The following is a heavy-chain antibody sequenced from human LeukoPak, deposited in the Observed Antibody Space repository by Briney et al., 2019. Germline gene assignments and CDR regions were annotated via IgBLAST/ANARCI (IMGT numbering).Heavy chain of an antibody. V-gene: IGHV4-59*13. J-gene: IGHJ4*02. Sequence: SETLALTRSVSGGSISSFFWSGIRQPPGKGLEWIGYIYYSGSTNYNPSLKSRVTMSVDTSKNQFSLKLSSVTAADTAVYYCARVRSGSSGCDRVFDYWGRGPLVTVSS. CDR2: IYYSGST. CDR3: ARVRSGSSGCDRVFDY. CDR1: GGSISSFF. D-gene: IGHD6-19*01.